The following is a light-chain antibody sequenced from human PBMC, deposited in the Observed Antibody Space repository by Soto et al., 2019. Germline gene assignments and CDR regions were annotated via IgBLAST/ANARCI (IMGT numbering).Light chain of an antibody. CDR1: SSDVGGYNY. J-gene: IGLJ1*01. CDR3: TSYTSSSTYV. V-gene: IGLV2-14*01. Sequence: QSVLTQPASVSGSPGQSITISCTGTSSDVGGYNYVSWYQQHPGKAPKLLIYEVRHRPSGISNRFSGSKSGNTASLTISGLKAEDEADFYCTSYTSSSTYVFGTGTKVTVL. CDR2: EVR.